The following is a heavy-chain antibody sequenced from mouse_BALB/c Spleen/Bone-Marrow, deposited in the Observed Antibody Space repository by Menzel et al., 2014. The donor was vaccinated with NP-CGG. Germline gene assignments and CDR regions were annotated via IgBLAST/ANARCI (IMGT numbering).Heavy chain of an antibody. Sequence: VHLQQSGAELMKHGASVKISCKATRYTFSSYWIEWVKQRPGHGLEWIGEILPGSGSTNYNEKFKGKATFTAATSSNTAYMHLSSLTSEDSAVYYGARGLLRPYYAMDYWGQGTSVTVSS. CDR1: RYTFSSYW. V-gene: IGHV1-9*01. J-gene: IGHJ4*01. D-gene: IGHD1-2*01. CDR2: ILPGSGST. CDR3: ARGLLRPYYAMDY.